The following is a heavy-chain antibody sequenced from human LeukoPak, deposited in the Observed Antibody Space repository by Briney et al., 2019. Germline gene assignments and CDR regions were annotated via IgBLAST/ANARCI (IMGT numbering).Heavy chain of an antibody. D-gene: IGHD4-17*01. V-gene: IGHV3-23*01. CDR2: MSGSGGST. Sequence: GGSLRLSCAASGFTFSSYAMSWVRQAPGKGLEWVSAMSGSGGSTYYADSVKGRFTISRDNSKNTLYLQMNSLRAQGTAVYYRAPLGVTTWLDYWGQGTLVTVSS. J-gene: IGHJ4*02. CDR1: GFTFSSYA. CDR3: APLGVTTWLDY.